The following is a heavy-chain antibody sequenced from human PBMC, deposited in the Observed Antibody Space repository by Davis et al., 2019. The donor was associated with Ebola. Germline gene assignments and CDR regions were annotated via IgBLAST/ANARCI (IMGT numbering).Heavy chain of an antibody. CDR1: GGSISSGGYY. J-gene: IGHJ4*02. Sequence: PSETLSLTCTVSGGSISSGGYYWSWIRQPPGKGLEWIGEINHSGSTNYNPSLKSRVTISVDTSKNQFSLKLSSVTAADTAVYYCARRSDRAAAYWAFDYWGQGTLVTVSS. V-gene: IGHV4-39*07. CDR2: INHSGST. D-gene: IGHD6-13*01. CDR3: ARRSDRAAAYWAFDY.